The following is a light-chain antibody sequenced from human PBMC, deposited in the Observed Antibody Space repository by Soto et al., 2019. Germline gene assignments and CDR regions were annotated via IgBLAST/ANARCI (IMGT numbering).Light chain of an antibody. Sequence: QSALTQPASVSGSPGQSITISCTGTSSDVGTYNYVSWYQQHPGKAPKLMIYEVTNRPSGVSNRFSGSKSGNTASLTISGLPAEDEADYYCSSYTTSSTVVFGGGTKVTVL. CDR3: SSYTTSSTVV. CDR2: EVT. V-gene: IGLV2-14*01. CDR1: SSDVGTYNY. J-gene: IGLJ2*01.